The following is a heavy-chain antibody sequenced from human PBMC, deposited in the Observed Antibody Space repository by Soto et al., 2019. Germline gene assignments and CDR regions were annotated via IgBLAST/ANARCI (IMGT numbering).Heavy chain of an antibody. CDR3: ARDGLSSSTSFDY. CDR1: GYSFPDYW. J-gene: IGHJ4*02. Sequence: PGESLKISCQGSGYSFPDYWIGWVRQVPGKGLEWMGIIYPDESDAKYSPSFQGQVTMSADKSINTAYLQWSSLKASDTGMYFCARDGLSSSTSFDYWGQGTQATVSS. CDR2: IYPDESDA. V-gene: IGHV5-51*01. D-gene: IGHD2-2*01.